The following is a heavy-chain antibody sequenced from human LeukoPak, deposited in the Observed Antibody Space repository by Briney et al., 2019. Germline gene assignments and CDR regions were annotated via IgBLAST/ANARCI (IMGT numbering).Heavy chain of an antibody. CDR1: GYTFTNYY. CDR3: ARAAQRYYYDSSGYHYFDY. V-gene: IGHV1-46*01. D-gene: IGHD3-22*01. J-gene: IGHJ4*02. CDR2: INPGGGNT. Sequence: ASVKVSCKASGYTFTNYYIHWVRQAPGQGLEWMGLINPGGGNTNYAQNFQGRVTMTRDTSASTAYMELTSLRSEDMAVYYCARAAQRYYYDSSGYHYFDYWGQGTLVTVSS.